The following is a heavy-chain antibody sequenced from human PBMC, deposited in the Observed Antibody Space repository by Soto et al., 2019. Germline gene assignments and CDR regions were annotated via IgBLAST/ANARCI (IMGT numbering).Heavy chain of an antibody. D-gene: IGHD3-22*01. CDR2: RYYRSKWYN. Sequence: QALSITFAISGDSVSSNSAAWNWIRQSPSRGLEWLGRRYYRSKWYNDYAVSVKSRITINPDTSKNQFSLQLNSVTPEDTAVYYCAGDPTYYYDSSGYPQTPRGAFDIWGQGTMVTVSS. CDR3: AGDPTYYYDSSGYPQTPRGAFDI. CDR1: GDSVSSNSAA. J-gene: IGHJ3*02. V-gene: IGHV6-1*01.